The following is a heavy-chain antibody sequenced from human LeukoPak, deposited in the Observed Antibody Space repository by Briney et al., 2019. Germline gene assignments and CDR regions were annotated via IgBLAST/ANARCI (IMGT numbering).Heavy chain of an antibody. CDR2: FYSSTRT. CDR3: TRCMSELDYGDYAYYYHMDV. Sequence: SQTLSLTCTVSGDSLTSGSRYWSWIRQPAGKGLEWIGHFYSSTRTTYNPSLESRVTISGDTAKNQFSLKLDSVTAADTAVYFCTRCMSELDYGDYAYYYHMDVWGKGTTVTVSS. V-gene: IGHV4-61*09. CDR1: GDSLTSGSRY. D-gene: IGHD4-17*01. J-gene: IGHJ6*04.